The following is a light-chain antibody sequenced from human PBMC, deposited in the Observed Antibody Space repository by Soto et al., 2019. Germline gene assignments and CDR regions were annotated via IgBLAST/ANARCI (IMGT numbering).Light chain of an antibody. V-gene: IGKV1-9*01. CDR1: QGISSY. CDR3: QQLFSYPLFT. Sequence: IRLPHSHSSLFASVETRVTITCRPSQGISSYLAWYQQKPGKAPKLLIYAASTLQSGVPSRFSGSGSGTEFTLTISSLQPEDFASYYCQQLFSYPLFTFGPGTKVDIK. J-gene: IGKJ3*01. CDR2: AAS.